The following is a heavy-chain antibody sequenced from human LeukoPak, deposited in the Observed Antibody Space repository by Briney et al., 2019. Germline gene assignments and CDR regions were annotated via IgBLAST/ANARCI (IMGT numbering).Heavy chain of an antibody. CDR1: GYTFTSYG. D-gene: IGHD5-12*01. V-gene: IGHV1-18*01. Sequence: ASVKISCKASGYTFTSYGISWVRQAPGQGLEWMGWISAYNGNTNYAQKLQGRVTMTTDTSTSTAYMELRSLRSDDTAVYYCARGGIEATAKGYYFDYWGQGTLVTVSS. J-gene: IGHJ4*02. CDR3: ARGGIEATAKGYYFDY. CDR2: ISAYNGNT.